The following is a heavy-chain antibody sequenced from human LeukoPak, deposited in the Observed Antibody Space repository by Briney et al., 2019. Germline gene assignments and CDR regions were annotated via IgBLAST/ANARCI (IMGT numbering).Heavy chain of an antibody. Sequence: SETLSLTCTVSGYSISSGYYWGWIRQPPGKGLEWIGSIYHSGSTYYNPSLKSRVTISVDASKNQFSLKLSSVTAADTAVYYCARAYFSSWYMNWFDPWGQGTLVAVSS. CDR2: IYHSGST. D-gene: IGHD6-13*01. CDR3: ARAYFSSWYMNWFDP. V-gene: IGHV4-38-2*02. J-gene: IGHJ5*02. CDR1: GYSISSGYY.